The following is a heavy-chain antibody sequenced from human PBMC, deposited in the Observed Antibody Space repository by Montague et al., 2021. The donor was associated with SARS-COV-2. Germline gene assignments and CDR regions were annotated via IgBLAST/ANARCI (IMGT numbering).Heavy chain of an antibody. CDR3: VEIVGAADY. V-gene: IGHV4-39*01. Sequence: SETLSLTCTVSGGSLSSSSYYWGWIRQPPGKGLEWIGSIYYSGSTYYNPSLKSRVTISVDTSKNQFSLKLSSVTAADTAVYYCVEIVGAADYWGQGTLVTVSS. J-gene: IGHJ4*02. CDR2: IYYSGST. D-gene: IGHD1-26*01. CDR1: GGSLSSSSYY.